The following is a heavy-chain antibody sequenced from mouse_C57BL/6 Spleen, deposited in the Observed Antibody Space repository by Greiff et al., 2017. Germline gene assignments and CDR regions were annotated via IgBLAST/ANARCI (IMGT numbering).Heavy chain of an antibody. CDR3: ARGDYYGSSYGD. CDR1: GYTFTSYW. CDR2: IDPSDSYT. J-gene: IGHJ2*01. V-gene: IGHV1-69*01. Sequence: VQLQQPGAELVMPGASVKLSCKASGYTFTSYWMHWVKQRPGQGLEWIGEIDPSDSYTNYNRKFKGKSPLTVDKASSTAYMQLSSLTSEDSAVYYCARGDYYGSSYGDWGQGTTLTVSS. D-gene: IGHD1-1*01.